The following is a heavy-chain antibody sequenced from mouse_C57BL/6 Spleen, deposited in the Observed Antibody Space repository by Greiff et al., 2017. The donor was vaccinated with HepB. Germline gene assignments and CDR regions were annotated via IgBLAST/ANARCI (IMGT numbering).Heavy chain of an antibody. CDR3: ARRGDDGYYGDAMDY. J-gene: IGHJ4*01. Sequence: QVHVKQPGAELVRPGSSVKLSCKASGYTFTSYWMHWVKQRPIQGLEWIGNIDPSDSETHYNQKFKDKATLTVDKSSSTAYMQLSSLTSEDSAVYYCARRGDDGYYGDAMDYWGQGTSVTVSS. CDR1: GYTFTSYW. V-gene: IGHV1-52*01. CDR2: IDPSDSET. D-gene: IGHD2-3*01.